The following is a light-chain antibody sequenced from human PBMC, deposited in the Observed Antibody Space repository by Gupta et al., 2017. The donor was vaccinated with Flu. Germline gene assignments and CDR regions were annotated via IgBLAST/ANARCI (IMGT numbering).Light chain of an antibody. J-gene: IGKJ1*01. CDR3: QQSDSTPRT. CDR1: QSISSY. Sequence: DIQMTQSPSSLSASVGDRVTITCRASQSISSYSSWYQQKPGKAPKLLIYAASSLQSGVPSRFSGSGSGTDFILTISSLQPEDFTIYYCQQSDSTPRTFGQGTRLEIK. CDR2: AAS. V-gene: IGKV1-39*01.